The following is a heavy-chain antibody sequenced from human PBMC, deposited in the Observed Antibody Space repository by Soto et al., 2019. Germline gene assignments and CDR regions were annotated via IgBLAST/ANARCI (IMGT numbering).Heavy chain of an antibody. J-gene: IGHJ3*02. CDR2: ISGSGGST. Sequence: GGSLRLSCAASGFTFSSYAMSWVRQAPGKGLEWVSAISGSGGSTYYADSVKGRFTISRDNSKNTLYLQMNSLRAEDTAVYYCANHPLSRAARFLVGRRGFGDAFDIWGQGTMVTVSS. CDR3: ANHPLSRAARFLVGRRGFGDAFDI. V-gene: IGHV3-23*01. CDR1: GFTFSSYA. D-gene: IGHD2-15*01.